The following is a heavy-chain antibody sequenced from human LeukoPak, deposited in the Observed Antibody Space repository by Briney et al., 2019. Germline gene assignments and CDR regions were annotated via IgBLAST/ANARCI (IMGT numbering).Heavy chain of an antibody. CDR1: GGSFSGYY. CDR2: INHSGST. Sequence: SETLSLTCAVYGGSFSGYYWSWIRQPPGKGLEWIGEINHSGSTSYNPSLKSRVTISVDTSKNQFSLKLSSVTAADTAVYYCAREDYYGSGSYDYWCQGTLVTVSS. J-gene: IGHJ4*02. V-gene: IGHV4-34*01. D-gene: IGHD3-10*01. CDR3: AREDYYGSGSYDY.